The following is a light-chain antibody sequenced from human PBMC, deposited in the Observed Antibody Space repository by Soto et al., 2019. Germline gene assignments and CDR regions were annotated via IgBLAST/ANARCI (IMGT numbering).Light chain of an antibody. CDR3: QEYGSSRT. J-gene: IGKJ1*01. CDR2: GAS. Sequence: EIVLTQSPGTLSLSPGERATLSCRASQSVTTTYLAWYQQKTGQAPRLLIYGASSRATGIPDRFSGSGSGTYFTLTITRLEPEDFAVYYCQEYGSSRTFGQGTKVEI. CDR1: QSVTTTY. V-gene: IGKV3-20*01.